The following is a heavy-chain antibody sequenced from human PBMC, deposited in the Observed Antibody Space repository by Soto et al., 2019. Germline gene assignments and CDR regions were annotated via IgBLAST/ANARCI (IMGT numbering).Heavy chain of an antibody. J-gene: IGHJ4*02. CDR3: VRDRHSGWPFDS. Sequence: PGGSLRLSCEASGFTFSTYWMSWIRQAPGKGLEWVGNIKPDGSQRYIVDSVQGRFTTSRDNARNSVYLQMNSLRVEDTAVYYCVRDRHSGWPFDSWGQGARVIVSS. CDR2: IKPDGSQR. D-gene: IGHD6-19*01. CDR1: GFTFSTYW. V-gene: IGHV3-7*01.